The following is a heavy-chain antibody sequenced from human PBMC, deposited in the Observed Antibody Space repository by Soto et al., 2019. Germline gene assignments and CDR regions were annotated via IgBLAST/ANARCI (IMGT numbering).Heavy chain of an antibody. J-gene: IGHJ5*02. D-gene: IGHD4-17*01. Sequence: QVQLVESGGGVVQPGTSLRLSCAASGFTFSRHGMHWVRQTPGKGLEWLAVILNDASGHWYADSVKGRFTISRDNFENTLYLQMNRRRLEDTAMYYCARDDDYPDNGFDPWGQGTLVTVSS. CDR2: ILNDASGH. CDR1: GFTFSRHG. V-gene: IGHV3-33*01. CDR3: ARDDDYPDNGFDP.